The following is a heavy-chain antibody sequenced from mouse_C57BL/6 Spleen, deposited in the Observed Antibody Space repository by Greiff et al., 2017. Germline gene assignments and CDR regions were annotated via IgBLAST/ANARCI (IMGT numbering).Heavy chain of an antibody. J-gene: IGHJ3*01. V-gene: IGHV1-22*01. D-gene: IGHD2-4*01. CDR2: INPNNGGT. Sequence: EVQLQQSGPELVKPGASVKMSCKASGYTFTDYNMHWVKQSHGQSLEWIGYINPNNGGTSYNQKFKGKATLTVNKSSSTAYMELRSLTSEDSAVYYCAREGIYYDYWFACWGQGTLVTVSA. CDR3: AREGIYYDYWFAC. CDR1: GYTFTDYN.